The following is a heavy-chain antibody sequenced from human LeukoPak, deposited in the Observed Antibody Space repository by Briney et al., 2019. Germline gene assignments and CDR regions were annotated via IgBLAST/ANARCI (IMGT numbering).Heavy chain of an antibody. CDR1: GGSISSSSYY. V-gene: IGHV4-39*01. D-gene: IGHD3-9*01. J-gene: IGHJ5*02. CDR2: IYYSGST. CDR3: ARGPRYYDILTGYSNWFDP. Sequence: SETLSLTCTVSGGSISSSSYYWGWIRQPPGKGLEWIGSIYYSGSTYYNPSLKSRVTISVDTSKNQFSLKLSSVTAADTAVYYCARGPRYYDILTGYSNWFDPWGQGTLVTVSS.